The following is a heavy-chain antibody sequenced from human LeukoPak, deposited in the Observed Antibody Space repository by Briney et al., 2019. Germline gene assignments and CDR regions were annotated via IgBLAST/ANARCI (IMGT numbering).Heavy chain of an antibody. CDR3: ARGRLVAATRGVFDY. J-gene: IGHJ4*02. D-gene: IGHD2-15*01. V-gene: IGHV4-34*01. CDR2: INHSGST. Sequence: SETLSLTCAVYGGSFSGYYWNCIRQPPGKGLEWIGEINHSGSTNYNPSLKSRVTISVDTSKNQFSLKPSSVTAADTAVYYCARGRLVAATRGVFDYWGQGTLVTVSS. CDR1: GGSFSGYY.